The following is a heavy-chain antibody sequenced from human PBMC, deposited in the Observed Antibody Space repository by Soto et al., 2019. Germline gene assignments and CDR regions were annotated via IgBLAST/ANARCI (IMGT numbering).Heavy chain of an antibody. V-gene: IGHV1-18*01. Sequence: VKVSCKVSGYTLTELSMHWVRQAPGQGLEWMGWISAYNGNTNYAQKLQGRVTMTTDTSTSTAYMELRSLRSDDTAVYYCARIYYDSTRNWFDPWGQGTLVTVSS. CDR3: ARIYYDSTRNWFDP. D-gene: IGHD3-22*01. CDR1: GYTLTELS. J-gene: IGHJ5*02. CDR2: ISAYNGNT.